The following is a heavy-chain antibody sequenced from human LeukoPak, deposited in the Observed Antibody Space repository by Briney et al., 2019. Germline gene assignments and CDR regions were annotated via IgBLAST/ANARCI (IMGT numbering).Heavy chain of an antibody. CDR2: ICTDETTI. D-gene: IGHD6-13*01. CDR3: ARDFRGSSWYFDY. CDR1: GFTFTNYC. J-gene: IGHJ4*02. Sequence: PGGSLRLSCAASGFTFTNYCMHWVRQPPGKGLVWVPQICTDETTIRYADSVKGRFTISRDNAKDTLYLQMSSLRAEDTAVYYCARDFRGSSWYFDYWGQGTLVTVSS. V-gene: IGHV3-74*01.